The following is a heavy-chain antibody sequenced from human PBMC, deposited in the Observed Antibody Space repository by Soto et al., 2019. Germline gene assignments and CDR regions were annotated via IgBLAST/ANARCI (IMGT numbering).Heavy chain of an antibody. J-gene: IGHJ6*02. D-gene: IGHD3-10*01. V-gene: IGHV3-53*01. CDR3: ARDRYYTGSGSYPFLDYYGMDV. CDR1: GFSVSSNY. Sequence: GGSLRLSCAASGFSVSSNYVSWVRQAPGKGLEWVSVIYSGGSTYYADSVKGRFTISRDNSKNTLYLQMNSLRAEDTAVYYCARDRYYTGSGSYPFLDYYGMDVWGQGTRVTVSS. CDR2: IYSGGST.